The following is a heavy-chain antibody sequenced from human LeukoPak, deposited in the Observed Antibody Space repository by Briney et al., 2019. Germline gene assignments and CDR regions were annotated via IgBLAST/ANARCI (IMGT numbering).Heavy chain of an antibody. D-gene: IGHD6-19*01. CDR1: GFTVSFNY. CDR2: IYSGGST. J-gene: IGHJ4*02. Sequence: GGSLRLSCAASGFTVSFNYMNWVRQAPGKGLEFVSVIYSGGSTDYADSVKGRFTISRDDSKNTLYLQMNSLRAEDTAVYYCARAVAATLTYWGQGTLVTVSS. CDR3: ARAVAATLTY. V-gene: IGHV3-66*01.